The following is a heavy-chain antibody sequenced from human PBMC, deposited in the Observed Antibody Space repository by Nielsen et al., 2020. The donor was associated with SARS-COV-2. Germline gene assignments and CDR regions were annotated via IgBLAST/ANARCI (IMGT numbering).Heavy chain of an antibody. Sequence: SETLSLTCTVSGGSISSYYWSWIRQPPGKGLEWIGYIYYSGSTNYNPSLKSRVTISVDTSKNQFSLKLGSVTAADTAVYYCARVVGYSYGLFDYWGQGTLVTVSS. J-gene: IGHJ4*02. CDR3: ARVVGYSYGLFDY. CDR1: GGSISSYY. V-gene: IGHV4-59*01. CDR2: IYYSGST. D-gene: IGHD5-18*01.